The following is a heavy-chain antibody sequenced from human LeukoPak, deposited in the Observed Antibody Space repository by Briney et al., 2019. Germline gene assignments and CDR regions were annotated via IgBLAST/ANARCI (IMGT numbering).Heavy chain of an antibody. CDR3: ARGTGSAAGTLGSSKVLDV. V-gene: IGHV6-1*01. CDR1: GDSVSSNSAA. Sequence: SQTLSLTCAISGDSVSSNSAAWNWIRQSPSRGLEWLGRTYYRSKWYNDYAVSVKSRITISPDTSKNQFSLHLNSVTPEDTAVYFCARGTGSAAGTLGSSKVLDVWGKGTTVSVSS. J-gene: IGHJ6*04. D-gene: IGHD6-13*01. CDR2: TYYRSKWYN.